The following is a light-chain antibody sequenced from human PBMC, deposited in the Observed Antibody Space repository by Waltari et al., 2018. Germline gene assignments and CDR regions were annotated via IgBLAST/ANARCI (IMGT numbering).Light chain of an antibody. J-gene: IGKJ1*01. CDR2: GAS. Sequence: EIVMTQSPATLSVSPGERATLSCRASQSVSSNLAWYQQKPGQAPRLLIYGASTRATGIPARFSGSGSGTEFTLTISSMQSEDFAVYYCQQYNAWTFGQGTKVEIK. CDR1: QSVSSN. V-gene: IGKV3-15*01. CDR3: QQYNAWT.